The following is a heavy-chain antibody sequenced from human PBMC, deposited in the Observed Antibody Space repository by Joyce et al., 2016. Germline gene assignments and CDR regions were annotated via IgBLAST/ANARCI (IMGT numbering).Heavy chain of an antibody. V-gene: IGHV3-73*02. Sequence: EVQLVESGGGLVQPGGSLKLSCAVSGFTLSGSSVHGVRQASGKGLEWVGRIRSKANGDATAYAASVKGRFSISRDDSKNTAYLQRNSLKTEDTAVYYCSNYDLWSGYSPSRDVWGQGSTVTVSS. CDR2: IRSKANGDAT. CDR1: GFTLSGSS. D-gene: IGHD3-3*01. CDR3: SNYDLWSGYSPSRDV. J-gene: IGHJ6*02.